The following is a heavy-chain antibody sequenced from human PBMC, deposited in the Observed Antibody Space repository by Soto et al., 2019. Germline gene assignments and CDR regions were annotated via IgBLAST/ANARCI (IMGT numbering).Heavy chain of an antibody. J-gene: IGHJ6*02. V-gene: IGHV4-34*01. CDR2: INHSGST. CDR3: ATGGGRFNYGMGV. D-gene: IGHD3-10*01. CDR1: GGSFSGYY. Sequence: SETLSLTCAVYGGSFSGYYWTWIRQPPGTGLEWIGEINHSGSTNYNPSLKSRVTISVDTSKNQLSLKLSSVTPADTAVYYCATGGGRFNYGMGVWGQGTTVTVSS.